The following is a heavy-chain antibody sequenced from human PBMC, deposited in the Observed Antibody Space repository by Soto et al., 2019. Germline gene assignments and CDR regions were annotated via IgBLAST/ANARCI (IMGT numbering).Heavy chain of an antibody. CDR1: GYTFTSYP. CDR2: IDAGNGNT. D-gene: IGHD2-2*02. Sequence: ASVKVSCKASGYTFTSYPTHWVRQAPGQRLEWMGWIDAGNGNTKYSQKFRGRVTFTTDTSASTAYMDLSSLRSEDTAVYYCEGLSSNSCYTCGVYYYYYGMDVWGQGTTVTVSS. V-gene: IGHV1-3*01. CDR3: EGLSSNSCYTCGVYYYYYGMDV. J-gene: IGHJ6*02.